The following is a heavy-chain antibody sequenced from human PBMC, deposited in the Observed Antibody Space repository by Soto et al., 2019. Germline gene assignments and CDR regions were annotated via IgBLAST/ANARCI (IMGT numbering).Heavy chain of an antibody. CDR2: ITSSSSYI. CDR1: GFIFNTYG. Sequence: PGGSLRLSCIDSGFIFNTYGMNWVRLAPGKGLEWVASITSSSSYIYHADSVKGRFTISRDNAKNSLFLQMNSLRAEDTAVYYCASGYYDRIGFYFDYWGQGTLVTVSS. D-gene: IGHD3-22*01. V-gene: IGHV3-21*01. J-gene: IGHJ4*02. CDR3: ASGYYDRIGFYFDY.